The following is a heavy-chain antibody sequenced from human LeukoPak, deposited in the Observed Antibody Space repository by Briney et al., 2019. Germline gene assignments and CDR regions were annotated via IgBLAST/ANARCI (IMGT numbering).Heavy chain of an antibody. V-gene: IGHV3-23*01. CDR1: GFTFSSYA. Sequence: GGSLRLSCAASGFTFSSYAMSWVRQAPGKGLEWVSAISGSGGSTYYAGSVKGRFTISRDNSKNTLYLQMNSLRAEDTAVYYCAKEWNYDILTGYRPDAFDIWGQGTMVTVSS. CDR2: ISGSGGST. D-gene: IGHD3-9*01. CDR3: AKEWNYDILTGYRPDAFDI. J-gene: IGHJ3*02.